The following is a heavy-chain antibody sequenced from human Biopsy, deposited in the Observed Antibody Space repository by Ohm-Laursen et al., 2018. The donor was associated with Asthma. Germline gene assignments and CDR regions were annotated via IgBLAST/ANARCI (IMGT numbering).Heavy chain of an antibody. J-gene: IGHJ4*02. CDR1: GFTFSNAW. V-gene: IGHV3-15*01. Sequence: SLRLSCAASGFTFSNAWMSWVRQAPGKGLEWVGRIKSKTDGGTTDYAAPVKGRFTISRDDSKNTLYLQMNSLKTEDTAVYYCTTDALLYSSADHWGQGTLVTVSS. CDR2: IKSKTDGGTT. D-gene: IGHD2-8*01. CDR3: TTDALLYSSADH.